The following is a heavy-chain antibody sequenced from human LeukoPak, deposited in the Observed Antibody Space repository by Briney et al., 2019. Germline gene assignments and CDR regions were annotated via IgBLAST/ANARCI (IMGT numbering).Heavy chain of an antibody. Sequence: PSETLSLTCAVYGGSFSGHYWTWIRQSPRKGLEWIGESTHSGSTNYNPSLKSRLTISVDTFKNQFSLKLTSVSAADTAVYHCARGRTGAAALDFWGPGTLVTVSS. CDR3: ARGRTGAAALDF. CDR1: GGSFSGHY. J-gene: IGHJ4*02. V-gene: IGHV4-34*01. CDR2: STHSGST. D-gene: IGHD6-25*01.